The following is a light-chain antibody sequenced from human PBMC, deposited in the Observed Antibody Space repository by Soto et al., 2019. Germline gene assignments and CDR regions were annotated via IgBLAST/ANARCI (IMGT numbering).Light chain of an antibody. CDR1: SGSVSTGHF. V-gene: IGLV8-61*01. CDR2: GTN. Sequence: VVTQEPSFSVSPGGTVTLTCGLSSGSVSTGHFPSWYQQTPGQAPRTLIYGTNSRSSGVPDRFSGSILGTKAALTITGAQADDESDYYCVLYMGGGTYVFGAGTKLTVL. J-gene: IGLJ1*01. CDR3: VLYMGGGTYV.